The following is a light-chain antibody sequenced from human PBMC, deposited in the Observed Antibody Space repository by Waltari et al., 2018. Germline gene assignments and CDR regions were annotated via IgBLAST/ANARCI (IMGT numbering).Light chain of an antibody. Sequence: DIQMTQSPSTPSASVGDRVTITCRASQSIDRWLAWHQQKPGKAPKALIYKTSSLESGVPSRFSGSGSGTEFTLTISSLQPDDFATYYCQQYYSDSITFGQGTRLEIK. CDR1: QSIDRW. CDR2: KTS. J-gene: IGKJ5*01. V-gene: IGKV1-5*03. CDR3: QQYYSDSIT.